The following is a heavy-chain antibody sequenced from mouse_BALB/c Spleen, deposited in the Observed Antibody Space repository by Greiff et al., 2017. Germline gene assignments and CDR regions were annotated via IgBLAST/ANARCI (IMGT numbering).Heavy chain of an antibody. V-gene: IGHV1-82*01. D-gene: IGHD2-14*01. CDR2: IYPGDGDT. CDR3: ARPYRYDEGTDY. CDR1: GYAFSSSW. J-gene: IGHJ4*01. Sequence: QVQLQQSGPELVKPGASVKISCKASGYAFSSSWMNWVKQRPGQGLEWIGRIYPGDGDTNYNGKFKGKATLTADKSSSTAYMQLSSLTSEDSAVYFCARPYRYDEGTDYWGQGTSVTVSS.